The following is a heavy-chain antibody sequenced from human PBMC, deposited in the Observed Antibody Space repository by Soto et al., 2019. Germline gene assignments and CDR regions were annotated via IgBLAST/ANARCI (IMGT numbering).Heavy chain of an antibody. CDR3: AKDTTGTTDYYYGMDV. V-gene: IGHV3-30*18. J-gene: IGHJ6*02. D-gene: IGHD1-1*01. CDR1: GFTFSGYG. CDR2: ISYDGSNK. Sequence: QPGGSLRLSCAASGFTFSGYGMHWVRQSPGKGLEWVAVISYDGSNKYYADSVKGRFTISRDNSKNTLYLQMNSLRAEDTAVYYCAKDTTGTTDYYYGMDVWGQGTTVTVSS.